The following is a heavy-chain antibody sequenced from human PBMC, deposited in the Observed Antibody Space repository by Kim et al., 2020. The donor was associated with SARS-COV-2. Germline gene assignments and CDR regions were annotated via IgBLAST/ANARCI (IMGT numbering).Heavy chain of an antibody. CDR2: VSGSGDST. D-gene: IGHD3-16*01. Sequence: GGSLRLSCAVSGYRFSNYAMSWVRQAPGKGLEWVSDVSGSGDSTYYADSVKGRFTISRDNSKNTPYLQMNSPRAEDTAVYYCVNEGGYDHWGQGTLVT. CDR1: GYRFSNYA. CDR3: VNEGGYDH. J-gene: IGHJ4*02. V-gene: IGHV3-23*01.